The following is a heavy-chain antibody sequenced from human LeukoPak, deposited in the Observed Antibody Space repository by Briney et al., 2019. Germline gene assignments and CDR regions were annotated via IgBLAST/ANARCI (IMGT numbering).Heavy chain of an antibody. CDR3: ARPQGYCSGGSCYSRWFDP. CDR1: GGSFSAYY. CDR2: INHSGRT. V-gene: IGHV4-34*01. D-gene: IGHD2-15*01. J-gene: IGHJ5*02. Sequence: PSETLSLTCGVSGGSFSAYYWSWIRQPPGKGLELIGEINHSGRTNYNPSLKSRVTISVDTSKNQFSLKLSSVTAADTAVYYCARPQGYCSGGSCYSRWFDPWGQGTLVTVSS.